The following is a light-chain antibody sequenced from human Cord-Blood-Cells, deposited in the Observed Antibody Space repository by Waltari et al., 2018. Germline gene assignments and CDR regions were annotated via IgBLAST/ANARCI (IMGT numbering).Light chain of an antibody. CDR1: SSNNGAGSA. CDR2: GNS. V-gene: IGLV1-40*01. J-gene: IGLJ1*01. Sequence: SVLTQPPSVSGAPGQRVTISCPGSSSNNGAGSAVHWYQQVPGTAPKLLIYGNSNRPSGVPDRFSGSKSGTSASLAITGLQAEDEADYYCQSYDSSLSGYVFGTGTKVTVL. CDR3: QSYDSSLSGYV.